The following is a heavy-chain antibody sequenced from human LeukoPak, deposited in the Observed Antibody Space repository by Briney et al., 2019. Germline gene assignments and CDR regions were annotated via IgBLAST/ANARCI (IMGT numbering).Heavy chain of an antibody. J-gene: IGHJ5*02. D-gene: IGHD3-10*01. CDR3: ARANLWIGEHWFDP. CDR2: ISAYNVNT. V-gene: IGHV1-18*01. Sequence: GASVKVSCKASGYSFTSYGITWVRQAPGQGLEWMGWISAYNVNTDYAQKVQDRVTMTTDTSTSTAYMELGSLTSDDTAVYYCARANLWIGEHWFDPWGQGTLVTVSP. CDR1: GYSFTSYG.